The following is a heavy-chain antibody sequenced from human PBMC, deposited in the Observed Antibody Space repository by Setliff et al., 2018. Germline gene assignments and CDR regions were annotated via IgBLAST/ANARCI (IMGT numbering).Heavy chain of an antibody. CDR2: LYYTGST. V-gene: IGHV4-39*01. CDR1: GASISTNSYY. CDR3: ANYSSGNFDY. D-gene: IGHD6-19*01. J-gene: IGHJ4*02. Sequence: PSETLSLTCTVSGASISTNSYYWGWIRQPPGKGLEWIGTLYYTGSTYYNPSLKSRVTISVDTSKNQFSLKVNPVTAADTAVYYCANYSSGNFDYWGQGTLVTVS.